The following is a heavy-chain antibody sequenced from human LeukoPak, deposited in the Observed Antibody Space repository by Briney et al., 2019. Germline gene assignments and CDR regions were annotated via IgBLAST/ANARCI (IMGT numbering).Heavy chain of an antibody. CDR1: GFSFSSYS. V-gene: IGHV3-48*01. CDR3: ARDPHSLDY. J-gene: IGHJ4*02. CDR2: IAYTGTI. Sequence: PGGSLRLSCTAPGFSFSSYSMNWVRQAPGKGLEWVAYIAYTGTIHYADSVRGRFAISRDSAKSSLFLQLNSLRAEDTAVYYCARDPHSLDYWGQGTLVTVSS.